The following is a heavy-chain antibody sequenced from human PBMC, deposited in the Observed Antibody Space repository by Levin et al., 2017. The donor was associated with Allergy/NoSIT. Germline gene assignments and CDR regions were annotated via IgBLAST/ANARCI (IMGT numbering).Heavy chain of an antibody. Sequence: LSLTCAASGFTFSNYGMTWVRQAPGKGLEWVSSFTDTGGTYYADSVKGRFTISRDNSKNTLYLEMNSLRAEDTAVYYCAKDLGRSNGWTKPTYDDYWGQGTLVTVSS. CDR1: GFTFSNYG. CDR3: AKDLGRSNGWTKPTYDDY. J-gene: IGHJ4*02. CDR2: FTDTGGT. D-gene: IGHD6-19*01. V-gene: IGHV3-23*01.